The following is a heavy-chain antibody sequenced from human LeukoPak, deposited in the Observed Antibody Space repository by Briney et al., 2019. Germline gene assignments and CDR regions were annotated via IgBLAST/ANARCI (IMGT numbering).Heavy chain of an antibody. CDR3: ARGYYDILTGYYP. Sequence: GGSLRLSCAASGFTFSSYWMSWVRQAPGKGLEWVANIKQDGSEKYYVDSVKGRFTISRDNAKNSLYLQMNSQRAEDTAVYYCARGYYDILTGYYPWGQGTRVTVSS. CDR2: IKQDGSEK. V-gene: IGHV3-7*01. J-gene: IGHJ5*02. CDR1: GFTFSSYW. D-gene: IGHD3-9*01.